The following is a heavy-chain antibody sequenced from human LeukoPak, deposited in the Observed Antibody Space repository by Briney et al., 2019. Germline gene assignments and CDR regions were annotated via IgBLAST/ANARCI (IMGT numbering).Heavy chain of an antibody. J-gene: IGHJ4*02. V-gene: IGHV4-59*01. CDR1: GGSISSYY. D-gene: IGHD5-24*01. CDR2: IYYSANT. Sequence: SETLSLTCTVSGGSISSYYWSWIRQPPGKGLEWIGYIYYSANTKYNPSLKSRVTISVDTSKNRFSLKLTSVTAADTAVYYCARESRDVETEGFDYWGQGTLVTVSS. CDR3: ARESRDVETEGFDY.